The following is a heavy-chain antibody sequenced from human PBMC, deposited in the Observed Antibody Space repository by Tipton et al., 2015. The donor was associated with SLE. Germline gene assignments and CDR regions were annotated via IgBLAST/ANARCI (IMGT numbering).Heavy chain of an antibody. J-gene: IGHJ4*02. CDR3: ARGAQLGGDYFDY. Sequence: QSGAEVKKPGASVKVSCKASGYTFSDYHLHWIRQVPGQGLEWMGRIKPYSGGRQYAQKFQDRVTMTRDTSINTAYMELSRLRSDDTAVYYCARGAQLGGDYFDYWGQGTLVTVSS. CDR2: IKPYSGGR. V-gene: IGHV1-2*06. D-gene: IGHD3-16*01. CDR1: GYTFSDYH.